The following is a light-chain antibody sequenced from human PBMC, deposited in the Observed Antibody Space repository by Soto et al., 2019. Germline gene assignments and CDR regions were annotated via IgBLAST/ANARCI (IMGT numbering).Light chain of an antibody. CDR1: STNIGTNT. J-gene: IGLJ3*02. V-gene: IGLV1-44*01. CDR3: AAWDDTMNGPV. CDR2: TNS. Sequence: QSVLTQPPSASGTPGQRVTISCSGSSTNIGTNTVNWYQQLPGTAPKLLIYTNSQRPSAIPDRFSGSKSGTSASLAISGLQSEDEGDYYCAAWDDTMNGPVFGGGTKLTVL.